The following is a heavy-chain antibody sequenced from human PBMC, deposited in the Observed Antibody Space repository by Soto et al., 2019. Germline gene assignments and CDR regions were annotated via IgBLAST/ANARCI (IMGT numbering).Heavy chain of an antibody. CDR2: IHYSGST. V-gene: IGHV4-59*12. J-gene: IGHJ6*03. CDR1: GASIPSYY. CDR3: ARLDYYYYLDV. Sequence: QGQLQESGPGLVRPSETLSLTCTVSGASIPSYYWIWIRQSSGKGLEWIGYIHYSGSTNYNPSLESRVTMSIDTSESQFSLRLRSVTAADTAVYYCARLDYYYYLDVWGKGTAVTVSS.